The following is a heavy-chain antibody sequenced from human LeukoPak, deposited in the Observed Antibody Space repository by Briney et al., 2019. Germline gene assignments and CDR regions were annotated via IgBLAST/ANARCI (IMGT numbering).Heavy chain of an antibody. CDR1: GGSVSSGSYY. J-gene: IGHJ4*02. CDR2: IYYSGST. D-gene: IGHD5-12*01. Sequence: SETLSLTCTVSGGSVSSGSYYWSWIRQPPGKGLEWIGYIYYSGSTNYNPSLESRVTISVDTSKNQFSLKLSSVTAADTAVYYCARVGSYEPHIDYWGQGTLVTVSS. CDR3: ARVGSYEPHIDY. V-gene: IGHV4-61*01.